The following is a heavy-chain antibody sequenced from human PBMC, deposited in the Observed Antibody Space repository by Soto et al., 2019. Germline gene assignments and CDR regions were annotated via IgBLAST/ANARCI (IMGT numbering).Heavy chain of an antibody. CDR1: GFTFSSYG. D-gene: IGHD1-20*01. Sequence: GGSLRLSCAASGFTFSSYGMHWVRQAPGKGLEWVAVISYDGSNKYYADSVKGRFTISRDNSKNTLYLQMNSLRAEDTAVYYCARGVTGTPYYYYYGMDVWGQGTTVTVSS. V-gene: IGHV3-30*03. CDR3: ARGVTGTPYYYYYGMDV. CDR2: ISYDGSNK. J-gene: IGHJ6*02.